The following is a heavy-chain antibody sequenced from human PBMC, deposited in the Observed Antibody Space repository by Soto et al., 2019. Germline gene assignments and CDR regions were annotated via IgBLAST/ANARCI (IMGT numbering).Heavy chain of an antibody. J-gene: IGHJ3*01. Sequence: ASVKVYCKASGYTFTSYDINWVRQATGQGLEWMGWMNPNSGNTGYAQKFQGRVTMTRNTSISTAYMELSSLRSEDTAVYYCGSFLFFFLSVLVEHAFLFSFQTTIVSV. D-gene: IGHD3-3*01. CDR2: MNPNSGNT. CDR1: GYTFTSYD. CDR3: GSFLFFFLSVLVEHAFLF. V-gene: IGHV1-8*01.